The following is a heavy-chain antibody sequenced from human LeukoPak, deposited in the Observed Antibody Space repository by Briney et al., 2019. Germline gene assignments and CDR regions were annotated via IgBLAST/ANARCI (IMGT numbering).Heavy chain of an antibody. D-gene: IGHD6-13*01. J-gene: IGHJ5*02. Sequence: SETLSLTCAVYGGSFSGYYWSWIRQPPGKGLEWIVEINHSGSTNYNPSIKGRVTISVDTSKNQFSLNLTSVTAADTAVYYCARLYIGGYSRSTNYTWFDPWGQGTLVTVSS. CDR3: ARLYIGGYSRSTNYTWFDP. CDR2: INHSGST. V-gene: IGHV4-34*01. CDR1: GGSFSGYY.